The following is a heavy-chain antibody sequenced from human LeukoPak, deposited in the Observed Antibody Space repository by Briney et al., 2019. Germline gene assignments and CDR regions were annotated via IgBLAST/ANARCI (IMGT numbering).Heavy chain of an antibody. V-gene: IGHV4-34*01. CDR1: DGSFSGYY. CDR3: ARDVRGEIAAAATNDAFDI. D-gene: IGHD6-13*01. Sequence: PSETLSLTCAVYDGSFSGYYWSWIRQPPGKGLEWIGEINHSGSTNYNPSLKSRVTISVDTSKNQFSLKLSSVTAADTAVYYCARDVRGEIAAAATNDAFDIWGQGTMVTVSS. J-gene: IGHJ3*02. CDR2: INHSGST.